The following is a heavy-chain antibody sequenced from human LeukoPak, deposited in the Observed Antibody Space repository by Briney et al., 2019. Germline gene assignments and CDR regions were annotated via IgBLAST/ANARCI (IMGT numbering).Heavy chain of an antibody. V-gene: IGHV4-39*01. D-gene: IGHD2-21*01. CDR2: SHHTKRT. Sequence: PSETLSLTCTVSGGSISNSNYYWGWIRQPPGMGLEWIGSSHHTKRTYYSPSLKSRVTISVDTSKNQVSLRLTSVTAADTAVYYCARGPYCGGDCYLNSWYFDLWGRGTLVTVSS. CDR3: ARGPYCGGDCYLNSWYFDL. CDR1: GGSISNSNYY. J-gene: IGHJ2*01.